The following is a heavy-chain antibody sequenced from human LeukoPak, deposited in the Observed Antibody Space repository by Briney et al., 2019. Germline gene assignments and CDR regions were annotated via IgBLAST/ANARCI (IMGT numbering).Heavy chain of an antibody. D-gene: IGHD3-22*01. V-gene: IGHV1-46*01. Sequence: AASAKVTCKASGYTFTSYYMHWVRQAPGQGLEWMGIINPSGGSTSYAQKFQGRVTMTRDTSTSTVYMELSSLRSEDTAVYYCARALDSSGYHSLTFDIWGQGTMVTVSS. J-gene: IGHJ3*02. CDR3: ARALDSSGYHSLTFDI. CDR1: GYTFTSYY. CDR2: INPSGGST.